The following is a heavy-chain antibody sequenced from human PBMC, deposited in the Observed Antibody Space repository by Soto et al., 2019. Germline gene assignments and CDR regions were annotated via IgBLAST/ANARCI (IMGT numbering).Heavy chain of an antibody. J-gene: IGHJ4*01. D-gene: IGHD5-12*01. CDR3: ARRLTHGYGFDY. CDR1: GFTFGNYA. V-gene: IGHV3-23*01. Sequence: EVQLLESGGGLLQPGGSLRLSCAASGFTFGNYAMSWVRQAPRKGLEWVSTLSGRGGSTFYADSVKGRFTISRDNSKNTLYLQLDRLRAEDTAIYYCARRLTHGYGFDYWGHGTLVTVSS. CDR2: LSGRGGST.